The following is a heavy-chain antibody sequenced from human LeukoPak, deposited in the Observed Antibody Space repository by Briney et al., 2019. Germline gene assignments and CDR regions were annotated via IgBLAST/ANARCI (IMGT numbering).Heavy chain of an antibody. CDR1: GYTFTSYY. D-gene: IGHD3-16*01. CDR2: INPTGGST. CDR3: ARGLTFGGVTNDAFGI. V-gene: IGHV1-46*01. Sequence: ASVKVSCKASGYTFTSYYMNWVRQAPGQGLEWMGIINPTGGSTSYAQKLQGRVTMTRDTSTSTVYMELSSLRSEDTAVYYCARGLTFGGVTNDAFGIWGQGTMVTVSS. J-gene: IGHJ3*02.